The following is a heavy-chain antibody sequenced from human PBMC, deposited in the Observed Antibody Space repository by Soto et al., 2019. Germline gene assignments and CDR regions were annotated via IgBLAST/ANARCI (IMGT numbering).Heavy chain of an antibody. CDR3: ARGYCSGGSCYFGAVWSDP. Sequence: SQTISLTCAISGDSVSSNSAAWNWIRQSPSRGLEWLGRTYYRSKWYNDYAVSVKSRITINPDTSKNQFSLQLNSVTPEDTAVYYCARGYCSGGSCYFGAVWSDPSGQGTLVTVSS. CDR2: TYYRSKWYN. V-gene: IGHV6-1*01. J-gene: IGHJ5*02. CDR1: GDSVSSNSAA. D-gene: IGHD2-15*01.